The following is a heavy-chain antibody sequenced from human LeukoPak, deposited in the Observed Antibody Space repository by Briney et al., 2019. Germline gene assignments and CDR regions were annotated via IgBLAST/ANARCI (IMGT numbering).Heavy chain of an antibody. J-gene: IGHJ4*02. CDR1: GFTFSSYS. Sequence: GGSLRLSCAASGFTFSSYSMNWVRQAPGKGLEWVSSISSSSSYIHYADSVKGRFTISRDNAKNSLYLQMNSMRAEDTAVYYCAKGDSSGFDYWGQGTLVTVSS. CDR3: AKGDSSGFDY. CDR2: ISSSSSYI. D-gene: IGHD3-22*01. V-gene: IGHV3-21*01.